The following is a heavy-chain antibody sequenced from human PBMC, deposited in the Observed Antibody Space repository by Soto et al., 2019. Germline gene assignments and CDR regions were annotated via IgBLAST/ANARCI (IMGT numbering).Heavy chain of an antibody. CDR2: ISSTSSAE. D-gene: IGHD2-2*01. Sequence: GGSLRLSCAASGFTFSSYGMNWVRQAPGKGLEWVSYISSTSSAEFYADSVKGRFTVSRDNAKNSLFLQMNSLRVEDTAVYFCARRSPSSTNFFDYWGQGTLVTVSS. CDR1: GFTFSSYG. V-gene: IGHV3-48*01. J-gene: IGHJ4*02. CDR3: ARRSPSSTNFFDY.